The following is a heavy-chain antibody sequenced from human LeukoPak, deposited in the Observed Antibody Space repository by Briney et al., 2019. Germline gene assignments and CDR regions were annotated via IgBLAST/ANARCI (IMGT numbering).Heavy chain of an antibody. D-gene: IGHD1-26*01. Sequence: TASETLTLTCAVYGGSFSGYYWSWIRQPPGKGLEWIGEINHSGSTNYNPSLKSRVTISVDTSKNQFSLKLSSVTAADTAVYYCARGIVGALWGQGTLVTVSS. CDR3: ARGIVGAL. CDR1: GGSFSGYY. J-gene: IGHJ4*02. V-gene: IGHV4-34*01. CDR2: INHSGST.